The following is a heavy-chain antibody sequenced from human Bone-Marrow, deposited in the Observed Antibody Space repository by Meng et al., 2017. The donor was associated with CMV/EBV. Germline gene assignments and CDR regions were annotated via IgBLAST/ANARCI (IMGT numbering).Heavy chain of an antibody. CDR2: INPSSGST. V-gene: IGHV1-46*01. CDR1: GYTLSSNY. Sequence: ASVKVSCKASGYTLSSNYMHWVRQAPGQGLEWMGIINPSSGSTHYAQKFQGRVTMTRDTSRSTVYMELSSLRSDDTAVYYCARSPTIFGVGSGGGMDVWGQGTTVTVSS. CDR3: ARSPTIFGVGSGGGMDV. J-gene: IGHJ6*02. D-gene: IGHD3-3*01.